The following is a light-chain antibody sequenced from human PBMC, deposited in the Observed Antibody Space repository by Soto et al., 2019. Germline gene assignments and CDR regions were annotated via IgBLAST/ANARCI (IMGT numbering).Light chain of an antibody. V-gene: IGLV2-14*01. CDR3: SSHTISSALQV. CDR2: GVS. CDR1: ISDFVVYNY. J-gene: IGLJ1*01. Sequence: QSVLTQRASVSGSPGQSITISCTGTISDFVVYNYVSWYQQHPGKAPKLMIYGVSNRPSGVSNRFSGSKSGNMASLTISGLQADDEADYYCSSHTISSALQVFGTGTKVTVL.